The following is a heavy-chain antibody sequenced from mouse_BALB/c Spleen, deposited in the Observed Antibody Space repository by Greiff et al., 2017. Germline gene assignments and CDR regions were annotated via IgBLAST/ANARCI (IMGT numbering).Heavy chain of an antibody. V-gene: IGHV5-17*02. CDR1: GFTFSSFG. CDR3: AREGATLYYYAMDY. CDR2: ISSGSSNI. J-gene: IGHJ4*01. Sequence: EVQVVESGGGLVQPGGSRKLSCAASGFTFSSFGMHWVRQAPEKGLEWVAYISSGSSNIYYADTVKGRFTISRDNPKNTLFLQMTSLRSEDTAMYYCAREGATLYYYAMDYWGQGTSVTVSS. D-gene: IGHD3-1*01.